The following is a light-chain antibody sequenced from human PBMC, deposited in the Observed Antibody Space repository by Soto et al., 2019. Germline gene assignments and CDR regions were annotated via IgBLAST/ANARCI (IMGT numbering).Light chain of an antibody. CDR3: HLYGRSPWT. V-gene: IGKV3-20*01. CDR2: GVS. Sequence: EIVLTQSPGTLSLSPGERATLSCRASQSVGTSYLVWYQQKPGRAPRLLIYGVSSRATGIPDRFSGSASGTDGTITISGLEPEDFAVYYGHLYGRSPWTFGQGNRVEI. J-gene: IGKJ1*01. CDR1: QSVGTSY.